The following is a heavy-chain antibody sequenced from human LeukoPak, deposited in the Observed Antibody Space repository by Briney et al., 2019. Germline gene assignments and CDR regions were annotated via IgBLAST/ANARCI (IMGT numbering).Heavy chain of an antibody. CDR3: TGNYYGSGSYADFDY. CDR1: GFTFSGSA. Sequence: GGSLRLSCAASGFTFSGSALHWVRQASGKGLEWVGRIRSTANGYATAYAASVKGRFTISRDDSKNTAYLQMDSLKTEDTAVYYCTGNYYGSGSYADFDYWGQGTLITVSS. CDR2: IRSTANGYAT. V-gene: IGHV3-73*01. J-gene: IGHJ4*02. D-gene: IGHD3-10*01.